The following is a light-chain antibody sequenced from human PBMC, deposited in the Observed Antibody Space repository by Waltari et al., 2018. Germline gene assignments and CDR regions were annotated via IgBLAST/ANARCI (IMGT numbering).Light chain of an antibody. J-gene: IGLJ3*02. CDR1: SDINVGDFI. Sequence: QPVLTQPPSSSASPGESARLTCTLPSDINVGDFIIYWYQQKPGSPPRFLLYYNSDSEKAQGSGVPSRFSGSKDASANAGILLISGLQSEDEADYYCMFWPSNVWVFGGGTELTVL. V-gene: IGLV5-37*01. CDR2: YNSDSEK. CDR3: MFWPSNVWV.